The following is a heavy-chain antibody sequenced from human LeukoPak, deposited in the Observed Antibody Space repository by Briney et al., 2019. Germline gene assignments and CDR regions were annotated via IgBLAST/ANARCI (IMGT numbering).Heavy chain of an antibody. J-gene: IGHJ6*02. D-gene: IGHD4-11*01. CDR1: GFTFSSYG. Sequence: GTSLRLSCAASGFTFSSYGMRWVRQAPGKGLERVTVIFYDGSNKYYADSVKGRFSISRDNSKNTLYLQMNSLRAEDTAVYYCARVYSNSPEYGMDVWGQGTTVTVS. CDR2: IFYDGSNK. CDR3: ARVYSNSPEYGMDV. V-gene: IGHV3-33*01.